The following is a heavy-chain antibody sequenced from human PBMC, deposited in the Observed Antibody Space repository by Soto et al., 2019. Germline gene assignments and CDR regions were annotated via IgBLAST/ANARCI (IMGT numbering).Heavy chain of an antibody. D-gene: IGHD3-22*01. CDR3: ARTGYYYDSSGYSANYYYYGMDV. V-gene: IGHV1-18*01. CDR1: GYTFTSYG. CDR2: ISAYNGNT. Sequence: ASVKVSCKASGYTFTSYGISWARQAPGQGLEWMGWISAYNGNTNYAQKLQGRVTMTTDTSTSTAYMELRSLRSDDTAVYYCARTGYYYDSSGYSANYYYYGMDVWGQGTTVTVSS. J-gene: IGHJ6*02.